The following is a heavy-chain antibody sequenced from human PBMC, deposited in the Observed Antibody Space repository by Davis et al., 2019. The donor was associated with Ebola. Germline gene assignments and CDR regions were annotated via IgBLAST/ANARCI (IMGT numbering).Heavy chain of an antibody. Sequence: ASVKVSCKASGGTFSSYAISWVRQAPGQGLEWMGWMNPNSGNTGYAQKFQGRVTMTRNTSISTAYMELSSLRSEDTAVYYGTTGATSYYDFWSGYQAHWYFDLWGRGTLVTVSS. J-gene: IGHJ2*01. CDR3: TTGATSYYDFWSGYQAHWYFDL. CDR2: MNPNSGNT. D-gene: IGHD3-3*01. V-gene: IGHV1-8*02. CDR1: GGTFSSYA.